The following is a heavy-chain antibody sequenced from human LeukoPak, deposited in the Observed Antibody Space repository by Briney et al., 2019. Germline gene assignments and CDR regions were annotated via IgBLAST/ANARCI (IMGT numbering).Heavy chain of an antibody. D-gene: IGHD6-13*01. CDR3: GNDVGRVYSSSSIGT. CDR1: GVTFYDYA. CDR2: ISWNSGSI. V-gene: IGHV3-9*01. Sequence: GGSLRLSCAASGVTFYDYAMHWVRQAPGKGLEWVSGISWNSGSIGYADSVKGRFTISRDNAKNSLYLQINSLRDEDTALYYCGNDVGRVYSSSSIGTWGQGTTVTVSS. J-gene: IGHJ4*02.